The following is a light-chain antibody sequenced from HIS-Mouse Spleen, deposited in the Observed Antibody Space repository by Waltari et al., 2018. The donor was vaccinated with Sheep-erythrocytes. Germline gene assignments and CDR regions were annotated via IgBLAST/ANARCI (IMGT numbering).Light chain of an antibody. CDR2: EDS. CDR1: ALPKKY. J-gene: IGLJ3*02. V-gene: IGLV3-10*01. CDR3: YSTDSSGNHWV. Sequence: SYELTQQPSVSVSPGQTARITCSGDALPKKYAYWYQQKSGQAPVLGIYEDSKRPTGYPERVAVSTSGTMATLTISGAQVEDEADYYCYSTDSSGNHWVFGGGTKLTVL.